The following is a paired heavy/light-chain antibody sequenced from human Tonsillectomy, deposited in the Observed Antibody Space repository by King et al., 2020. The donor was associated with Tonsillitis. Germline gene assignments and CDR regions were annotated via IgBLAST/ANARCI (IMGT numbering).Heavy chain of an antibody. CDR1: GGSINNYY. J-gene: IGHJ4*02. D-gene: IGHD2-2*01. CDR3: ARAGGHCGSTSCEFDY. Sequence: QVQLQESGPGLVQPSETLSLTCTVSGGSINNYYWGWIRQPPGKGLEWIGYIYYSGSTSYNPSLKSRVTVSVDTSENQFSLKLTSVTAADTAIYYCARAGGHCGSTSCEFDYWGQGTLATVSS. V-gene: IGHV4-59*01. CDR2: IYYSGST.
Light chain of an antibody. CDR2: WAS. CDR1: QSVLYRSNSKNY. J-gene: IGKJ4*01. CDR3: QQYYSTPLT. V-gene: IGKV4-1*01. Sequence: DIVMTQSPDSVAVSLGERATINCKSSQSVLYRSNSKNYLAWYQQKPGQPPKLLIYWASTREYDVPDRFSGSGSGTDFTLTITSLQAEDVAVYYCQQYYSTPLTFGGGTKVEIK.